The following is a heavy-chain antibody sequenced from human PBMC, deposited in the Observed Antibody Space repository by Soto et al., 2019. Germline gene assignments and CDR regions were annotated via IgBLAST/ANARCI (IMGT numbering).Heavy chain of an antibody. D-gene: IGHD2-2*01. CDR3: ARRQITDIAVPAAIYADDGFDI. CDR2: VFYSGSV. Sequence: QLQLQESGPGLVKPSETLSLTCTVSGGSIGSRGYYWGWIRQPPGKGLEWIGSVFYSGSVYYTPSLNGRVTIPIDMSNNRCSLRLSSATAADTAFYDCARRQITDIAVPAAIYADDGFDIWGQGTRVTVSS. V-gene: IGHV4-39*01. J-gene: IGHJ3*02. CDR1: GGSIGSRGYY.